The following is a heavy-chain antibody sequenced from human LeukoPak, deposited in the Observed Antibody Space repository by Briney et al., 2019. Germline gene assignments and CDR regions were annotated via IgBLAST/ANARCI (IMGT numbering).Heavy chain of an antibody. V-gene: IGHV1-2*02. CDR1: EYTFTGYY. CDR2: INSDSGFT. J-gene: IGHJ5*02. CDR3: ARNFDMKGFDP. Sequence: GASVKVSCKASEYTFTGYYMNWVRQAPGQGLEWMGWINSDSGFTKYAQKFQGRVTMTRDTSITTVYMDLTRLTSDDTAVYYCARNFDMKGFDPWGQGTLVTVSS. D-gene: IGHD3-9*01.